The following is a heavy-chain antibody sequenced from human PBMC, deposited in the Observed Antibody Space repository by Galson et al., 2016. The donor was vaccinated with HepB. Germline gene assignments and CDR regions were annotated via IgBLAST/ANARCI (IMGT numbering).Heavy chain of an antibody. D-gene: IGHD3-16*01. CDR3: AREGSGGFDH. CDR2: IYSGGRT. Sequence: SLRLSCAASGFTVSNNYMSWVRQAPGKGLEWVSVIYSGGRTYYADSVKGRFTISRDNAKDSLYLQMSSLRVHDTAVYYCAREGSGGFDHWGQGTLVTVSS. J-gene: IGHJ4*02. V-gene: IGHV3-53*01. CDR1: GFTVSNNY.